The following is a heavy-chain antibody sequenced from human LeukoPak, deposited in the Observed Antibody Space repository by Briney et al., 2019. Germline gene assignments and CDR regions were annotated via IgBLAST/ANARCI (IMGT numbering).Heavy chain of an antibody. V-gene: IGHV3-74*01. J-gene: IGHJ4*02. CDR2: INSDGSIT. Sequence: GGSLRLSCAASGFTVSSNYMSWVRQAPGKRLMWVSRINSDGSITNYADSVKGRFTISRDNAKNTLYLQMNSLRAEDTAVYYCARIRATFSPHFDNCGQGTLVTVSS. D-gene: IGHD5-12*01. CDR3: ARIRATFSPHFDN. CDR1: GFTVSSNY.